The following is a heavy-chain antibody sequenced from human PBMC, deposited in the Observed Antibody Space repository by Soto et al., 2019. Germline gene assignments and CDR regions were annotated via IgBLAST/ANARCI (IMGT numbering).Heavy chain of an antibody. V-gene: IGHV4-34*01. J-gene: IGHJ4*02. CDR2: VNHSGST. CDR1: AGSFY. Sequence: SETLSLTCAIYAGSFYWSWIRQPPGKGLEWIGEVNHSGSTNYNPSLMSRVTISVDTSKNQFSLRLSSVTAADTAVYYCASSGGSGYWSLDYWGQGALVTVSS. CDR3: ASSGGSGYWSLDY. D-gene: IGHD3-22*01.